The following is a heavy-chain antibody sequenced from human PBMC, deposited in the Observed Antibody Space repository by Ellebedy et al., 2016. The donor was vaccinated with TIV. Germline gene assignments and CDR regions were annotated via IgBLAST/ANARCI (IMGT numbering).Heavy chain of an antibody. J-gene: IGHJ5*02. CDR1: GFTFSSYT. CDR3: ATSQNIVLVPAALNWFDP. CDR2: ISYDGSNK. D-gene: IGHD2-2*01. V-gene: IGHV3-30*04. Sequence: GESLKISCATSGFTFSSYTIHWVRQAPGKGLEWVAVISYDGSNKDYAESVKGRFTISRDNSKNTLYLQMNSLRPEDTAVYYCATSQNIVLVPAALNWFDPWGQGTLVTVSS.